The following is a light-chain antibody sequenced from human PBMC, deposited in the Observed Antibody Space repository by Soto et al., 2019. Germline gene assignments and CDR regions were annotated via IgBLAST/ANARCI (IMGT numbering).Light chain of an antibody. J-gene: IGLJ1*01. CDR3: SSYTSSSTLGYV. CDR2: DVS. V-gene: IGLV2-14*01. Sequence: QSALTQPASVSGSPGQSITISCTGTSSDVGSYNYVSWYQQHPGKAPKLMIYDVSNRPSGVSNRFSGSKSGNTASLTISGLQAEDEADYYCSSYTSSSTLGYVFGTGTKLTVL. CDR1: SSDVGSYNY.